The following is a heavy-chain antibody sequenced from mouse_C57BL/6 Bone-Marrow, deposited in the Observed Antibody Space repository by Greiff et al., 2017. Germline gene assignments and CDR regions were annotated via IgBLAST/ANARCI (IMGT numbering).Heavy chain of an antibody. CDR3: ARGATVVAKDY. CDR2: IYPRDGST. Sequence: QVQLQQPGAELVKPGASVKLSCKASGYTFTSYDINWVKQRPGQGLEWIGWIYPRDGSTKSNEKFKGKATLTVDTSSSTAYMELHSLTSEDSAVYFCARGATVVAKDYWGQGTTLTVSS. V-gene: IGHV1-85*01. D-gene: IGHD1-1*01. J-gene: IGHJ2*01. CDR1: GYTFTSYD.